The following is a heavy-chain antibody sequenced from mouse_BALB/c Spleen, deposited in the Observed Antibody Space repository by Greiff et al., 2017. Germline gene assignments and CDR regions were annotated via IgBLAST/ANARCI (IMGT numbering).Heavy chain of an antibody. J-gene: IGHJ4*01. CDR3: ARDSSGSNFYYYAMDY. CDR1: GFNIKDTY. D-gene: IGHD3-2*01. CDR2: IDPANGNT. V-gene: IGHV14-3*02. Sequence: VQLKESGAELVKPGASVKLSCTASGFNIKDTYMHWVKQRPEQGLEWIGRIDPANGNTKYDPKFQGKATITADTSSNTAYLQLSSLTSEDTAVYYCARDSSGSNFYYYAMDYWGQGTSVTVSS.